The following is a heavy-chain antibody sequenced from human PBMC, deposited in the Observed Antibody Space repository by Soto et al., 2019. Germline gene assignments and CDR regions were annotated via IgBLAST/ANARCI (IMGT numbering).Heavy chain of an antibody. Sequence: QVQLVQSGAEVKKPGSSVKVSCKASGGTFSSYTISWVRQAPGQGLEWMGRTIPILGIANYAQKFQGRITITADKSTTTAYMEVSSLRSEDTAVYYCARAKRAGVVRDAFDIWGQGTMVTVSS. V-gene: IGHV1-69*02. D-gene: IGHD2-8*01. CDR1: GGTFSSYT. J-gene: IGHJ3*02. CDR2: TIPILGIA. CDR3: ARAKRAGVVRDAFDI.